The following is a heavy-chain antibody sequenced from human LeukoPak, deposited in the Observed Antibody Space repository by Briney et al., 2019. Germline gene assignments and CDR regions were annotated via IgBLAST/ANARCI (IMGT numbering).Heavy chain of an antibody. CDR2: IKQDGSEK. V-gene: IGHV3-7*01. Sequence: PGGSLRLSCAASGFTFSSYAMSWVRQAPGKGLEWVANIKQDGSEKYYVDSVKGRFTISRDNAKNSLYLQMNSLRAEDTAVYYCARAFHYCSGGSCYFFDYWGQGTLVTVSS. D-gene: IGHD2-15*01. J-gene: IGHJ4*02. CDR3: ARAFHYCSGGSCYFFDY. CDR1: GFTFSSYA.